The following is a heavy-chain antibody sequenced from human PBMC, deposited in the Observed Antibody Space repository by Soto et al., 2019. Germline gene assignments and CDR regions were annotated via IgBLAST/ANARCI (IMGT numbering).Heavy chain of an antibody. D-gene: IGHD3-22*01. CDR3: ARDFYYGFDY. J-gene: IGHJ4*02. V-gene: IGHV3-48*02. CDR2: INSGSSTI. Sequence: GGSLRLSCAAPGFSFSSNSMNWVRQAPGKGLEWVSYINSGSSTIYYADSVKGRFTISRDNAKNSLYLQMNSLRDEDTAVYYCARDFYYGFDYWGQGILVTVSS. CDR1: GFSFSSNS.